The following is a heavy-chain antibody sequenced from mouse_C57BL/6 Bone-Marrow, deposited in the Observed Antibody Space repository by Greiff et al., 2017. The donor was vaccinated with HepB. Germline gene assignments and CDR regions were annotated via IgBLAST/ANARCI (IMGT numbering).Heavy chain of an antibody. D-gene: IGHD2-4*01. Sequence: VQLQQSGAELVRPGASVKLSCTASGFNIKDDYMHWVKQRPEQGLEWIGWIDPENGDTEYASKFQGKATITADTSSNTAYLQLSSRTSEDTAVYYCTFYDYDGYFDGWGTGTTVTVSS. V-gene: IGHV14-4*01. CDR2: IDPENGDT. J-gene: IGHJ1*03. CDR1: GFNIKDDY. CDR3: TFYDYDGYFDG.